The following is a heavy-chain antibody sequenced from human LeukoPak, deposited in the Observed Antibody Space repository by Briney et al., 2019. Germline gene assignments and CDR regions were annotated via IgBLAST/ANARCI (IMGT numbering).Heavy chain of an antibody. V-gene: IGHV3-23*01. CDR2: ISGSGGST. CDR1: GFTFSSYA. CDR3: ASPYDYVWGSYRSGFGY. D-gene: IGHD3-16*02. Sequence: GGSLRLXCAASGFTFSSYAMSWVRQAPGKELEWVSAISGSGGSTYYADSVKGRFTISRDNSKNTLYLQMNSLRAEDTAVYYCASPYDYVWGSYRSGFGYWGQGTLVTVSS. J-gene: IGHJ4*02.